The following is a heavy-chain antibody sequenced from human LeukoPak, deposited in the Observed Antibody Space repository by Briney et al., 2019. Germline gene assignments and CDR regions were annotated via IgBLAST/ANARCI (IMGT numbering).Heavy chain of an antibody. CDR2: IYYSGST. D-gene: IGHD6-13*01. CDR1: GGSISSYY. CDR3: ARLDGYSSSWAEGGY. J-gene: IGHJ4*02. Sequence: PSETLSLTCTVSGGSISSYYWSWIRQPPGKGLEWIGYIYYSGSTNYNPSLKSRVTISVDTSKNQFSLKLSSVTAADTAVYYCARLDGYSSSWAEGGYWGQGTLVTVSS. V-gene: IGHV4-59*08.